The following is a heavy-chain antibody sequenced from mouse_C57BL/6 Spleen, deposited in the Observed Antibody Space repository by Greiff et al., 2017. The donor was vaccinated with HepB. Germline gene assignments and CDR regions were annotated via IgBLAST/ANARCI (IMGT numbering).Heavy chain of an antibody. CDR1: GYTFTSYW. J-gene: IGHJ1*03. CDR2: IDPSDSYT. D-gene: IGHD1-1*01. CDR3: ARLATVVPTPYFDV. Sequence: VQLQQPGAELVMPGASVKLSCKASGYTFTSYWIGEIDPSDSYTNYNQKFKGKSTLTVDKSSSTAYMQLSSLTSEDSAVYYCARLATVVPTPYFDVWGTGTTVTVSS. V-gene: IGHV1-69*01.